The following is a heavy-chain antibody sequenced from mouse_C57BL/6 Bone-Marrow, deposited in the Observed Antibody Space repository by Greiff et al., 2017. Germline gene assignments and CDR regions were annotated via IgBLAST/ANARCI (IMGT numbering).Heavy chain of an antibody. V-gene: IGHV1-55*01. CDR2: IYPGSGST. Sequence: QVQLQQPGPELVKPGASVKMSCKASGYTFTSYWLTWVKQRRGQGLEWIGDIYPGSGSTNYNEKFKSKATLTVDTSSSTAYMQLSSLTSEDYAVYYCARAYYSNYWYFDVWGTGTTVTVSS. CDR3: ARAYYSNYWYFDV. D-gene: IGHD2-5*01. CDR1: GYTFTSYW. J-gene: IGHJ1*03.